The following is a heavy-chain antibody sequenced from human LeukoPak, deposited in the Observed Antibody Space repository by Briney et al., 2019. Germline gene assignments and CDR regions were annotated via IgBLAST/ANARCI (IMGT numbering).Heavy chain of an antibody. CDR1: GYTFTGYY. J-gene: IGHJ5*02. CDR3: ARGHCSSTSCLLETNNWFDP. CDR2: INPNSGGT. V-gene: IGHV1-2*02. D-gene: IGHD2-2*01. Sequence: ASVKVSCKASGYTFTGYYMHWVRHAPGQGLEWMGWINPNSGGTNYAQKFQGRVTMTRATSISTAYMELSRLRSDDTAVYYCARGHCSSTSCLLETNNWFDPWGQGTLVTVSS.